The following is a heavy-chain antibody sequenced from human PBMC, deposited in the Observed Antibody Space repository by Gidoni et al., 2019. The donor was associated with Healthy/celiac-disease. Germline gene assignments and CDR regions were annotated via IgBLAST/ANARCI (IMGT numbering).Heavy chain of an antibody. CDR1: GFTFDDYA. CDR3: AKDEGYDILTANWFDP. Sequence: EVQLLESGGGLVQPGRSLRLSCAASGFTFDDYAMHWVRQAPGKGLEWVSGISWNSGSIGYADSVKGRFTISRDNAKNSLYLQMNSLRAEDTALYYCAKDEGYDILTANWFDPWGQGTLVTVSS. CDR2: ISWNSGSI. V-gene: IGHV3-9*01. D-gene: IGHD3-9*01. J-gene: IGHJ5*02.